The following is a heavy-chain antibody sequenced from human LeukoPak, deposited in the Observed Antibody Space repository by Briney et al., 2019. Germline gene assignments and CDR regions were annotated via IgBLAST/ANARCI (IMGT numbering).Heavy chain of an antibody. V-gene: IGHV3-23*01. J-gene: IGHJ4*02. Sequence: PGGSLRLSCAASGFTFSNYAMSWVRQAPGKGLEWVSGISGSDGTTYYADSVKGRFTISRDNAKNSLYLQMNSLRAEDTAVYYCTTAGFDSSGYWLNWGQGTLVTVSS. CDR3: TTAGFDSSGYWLN. CDR2: ISGSDGTT. D-gene: IGHD3-22*01. CDR1: GFTFSNYA.